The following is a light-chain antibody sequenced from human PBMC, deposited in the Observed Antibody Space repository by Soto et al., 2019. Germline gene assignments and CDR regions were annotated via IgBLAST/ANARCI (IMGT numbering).Light chain of an antibody. V-gene: IGKV1-5*01. CDR2: DAS. CDR1: QSISSW. CDR3: QQRSNWPLT. J-gene: IGKJ5*01. Sequence: DIQMTQSPSTLSASVGDRVTITCRASQSISSWLAWYQQKPGKAPKLLIYDASSLESGVPSRFSGSGSGTEFTLTISSLQPDDFTTYYCQQRSNWPLTFGQGGLLETK.